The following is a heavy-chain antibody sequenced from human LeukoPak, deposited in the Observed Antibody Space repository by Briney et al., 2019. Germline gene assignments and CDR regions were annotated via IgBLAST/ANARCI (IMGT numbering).Heavy chain of an antibody. Sequence: GASVKVSCKASGYTFTSYDINWVRQATGQGLEWMGWMNPNSGNTGYAQKFQGRVTMTRNTSISTAYIELSSLRSEDTAVYYCARGYDILTGYDYWGQGTLVTVSS. V-gene: IGHV1-8*01. D-gene: IGHD3-9*01. CDR2: MNPNSGNT. J-gene: IGHJ4*02. CDR1: GYTFTSYD. CDR3: ARGYDILTGYDY.